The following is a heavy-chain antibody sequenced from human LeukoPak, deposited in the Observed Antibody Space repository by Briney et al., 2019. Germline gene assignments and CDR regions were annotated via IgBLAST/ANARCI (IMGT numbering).Heavy chain of an antibody. V-gene: IGHV3-23*01. Sequence: PGGSLRLSCAASGFTFSNYAMSWVRQAPGKGLEWVSGIIGSGGSTFYADSVKGRFTISRDNTKNTLYLQMNSLRAEDTAVYYCAKLDCSGSSCYQFDCWGQGTLVTVSS. CDR2: IIGSGGST. CDR3: AKLDCSGSSCYQFDC. CDR1: GFTFSNYA. J-gene: IGHJ4*02. D-gene: IGHD2-15*01.